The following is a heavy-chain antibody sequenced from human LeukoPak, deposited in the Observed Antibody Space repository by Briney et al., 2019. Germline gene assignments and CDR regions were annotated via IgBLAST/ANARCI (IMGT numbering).Heavy chain of an antibody. Sequence: GGSLRLSCAASGFTFSSYGMHWVRQAPGKGLEWVAVISYDGSNKYYADSVKGRFTISRVNSKNTLYLQMNSLRAEDTAVYYCEEEDAERLLDYWGQGTLVTVSS. CDR1: GFTFSSYG. CDR3: EEEDAERLLDY. CDR2: ISYDGSNK. V-gene: IGHV3-30*18. D-gene: IGHD2-8*01. J-gene: IGHJ4*02.